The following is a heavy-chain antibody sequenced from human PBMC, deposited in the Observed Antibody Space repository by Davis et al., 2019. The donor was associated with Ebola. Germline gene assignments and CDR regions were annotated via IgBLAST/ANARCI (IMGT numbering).Heavy chain of an antibody. CDR2: IISNVGTP. V-gene: IGHV1-69*13. Sequence: AASVKVSCKASGYTFTSYGISWVRQAPGQGLEWVGGIISNVGTPGYAEKFQGRVAITADESTTTAYMELSSLKSEDTAVYYCAVDCGGGCSQPRDYEIWGQGTMVTVSS. J-gene: IGHJ3*02. CDR3: AVDCGGGCSQPRDYEI. D-gene: IGHD2-8*02. CDR1: GYTFTSYG.